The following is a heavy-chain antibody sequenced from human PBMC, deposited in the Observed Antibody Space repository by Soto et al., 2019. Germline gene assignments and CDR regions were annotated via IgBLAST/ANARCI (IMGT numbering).Heavy chain of an antibody. J-gene: IGHJ4*02. CDR3: ATKGSSSDQDY. D-gene: IGHD6-13*01. Sequence: ASVKVSCKASGYTFTSYGISWVRQAPGQGLEWMGWISAYNGNTNYSPSFQGHVTISADKSISTAYLQWSSLKASDTAMYYCATKGSSSDQDYWGQGTLVTVSS. V-gene: IGHV1-18*01. CDR1: GYTFTSYG. CDR2: ISAYNGNT.